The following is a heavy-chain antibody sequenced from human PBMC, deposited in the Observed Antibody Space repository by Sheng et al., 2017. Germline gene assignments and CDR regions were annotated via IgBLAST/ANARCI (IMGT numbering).Heavy chain of an antibody. CDR1: GFTVSSNY. Sequence: EVQLVESGGGLIQPGGSLRLSCAASGFTVSSNYMSWVRQPPGKGLEWVSIIYSGGSTNYADSVKGRFTISRDNSKNTLYLQMNSLRAEDTAVYYCARGQDCSSTSCYDFDYWGQGTLVTVSS. D-gene: IGHD2-2*01. V-gene: IGHV3-53*01. CDR3: ARGQDCSSTSCYDFDY. J-gene: IGHJ4*02. CDR2: IYSGGST.